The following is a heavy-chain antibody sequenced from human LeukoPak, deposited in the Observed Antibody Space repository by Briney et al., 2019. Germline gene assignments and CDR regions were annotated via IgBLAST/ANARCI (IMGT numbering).Heavy chain of an antibody. Sequence: SGPTLVNPTQTLTLTCTFTGFSLSTSGVGVGWIRHPPGRALEWLALIYWYDDKRYSPSLKTRLTITKGTPKNQVALTMTNKDPLDTATHYCAQVLRYFDRWGDYCGQVTLVTVSS. CDR1: GFSLSTSGVG. CDR3: AQVLRYFDRWGDY. V-gene: IGHV2-5*01. J-gene: IGHJ4*02. D-gene: IGHD3-9*01. CDR2: IYWYDDK.